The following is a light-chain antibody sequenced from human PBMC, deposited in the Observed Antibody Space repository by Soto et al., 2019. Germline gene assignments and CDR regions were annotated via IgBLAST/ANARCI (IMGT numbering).Light chain of an antibody. CDR1: QSINIW. CDR3: QQYNVYWS. J-gene: IGKJ1*01. Sequence: DVQMTQSPSTLSASVGDRVTITCRASQSINIWLAWYQQKPGRAPKLPIYMASTLESGVPSRFSGSGSGTEFTLTISSLEPDDFATYYCQQYNVYWSFGQGTKVDIK. V-gene: IGKV1-5*03. CDR2: MAS.